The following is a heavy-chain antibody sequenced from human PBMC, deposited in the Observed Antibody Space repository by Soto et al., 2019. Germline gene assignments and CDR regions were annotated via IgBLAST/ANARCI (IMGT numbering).Heavy chain of an antibody. CDR2: ISYDGSNK. V-gene: IGHV3-30-3*01. CDR3: ARPLWRDDYNWGYFDL. Sequence: QVQLVESGGGVVQPGRSLRLSCAASGFTFSSYAMHWFRQAPGKGLEWVAVISYDGSNKYYADSVKGRFTISRDNSKNTLYLQMNSLRTEYTAVYYCARPLWRDDYNWGYFDLWGRGTLVTVSS. CDR1: GFTFSSYA. D-gene: IGHD4-4*01. J-gene: IGHJ2*01.